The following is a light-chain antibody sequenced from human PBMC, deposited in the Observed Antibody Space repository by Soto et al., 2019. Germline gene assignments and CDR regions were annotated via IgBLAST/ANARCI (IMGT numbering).Light chain of an antibody. CDR2: KAS. Sequence: DIQMTQSPSTLSASVGDRDTNTCRASQSINSWLAWYPQKPGKAPRLLIYKASSLESGVPSRFSGSGSGTEFTLTISSLQPDDFATYYCQQYNSYSPTFGQGTRLEIK. CDR3: QQYNSYSPT. J-gene: IGKJ5*01. CDR1: QSINSW. V-gene: IGKV1-5*03.